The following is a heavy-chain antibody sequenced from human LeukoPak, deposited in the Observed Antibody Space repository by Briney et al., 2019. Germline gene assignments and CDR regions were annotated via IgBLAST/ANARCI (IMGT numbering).Heavy chain of an antibody. CDR1: GFTFSSYA. CDR2: ISPSSTLI. CDR3: ARPGSEWGVPESEL. Sequence: GGSLRLSCAASGFTFSSYAMNWVRQAPGTGLEWVSYISPSSTLIYYADSVKGRFTISRDNAKKSLFLQMNSLRAEDTAVYYCARPGSEWGVPESELWGLGTLVTVSS. V-gene: IGHV3-48*01. D-gene: IGHD3-3*01. J-gene: IGHJ4*02.